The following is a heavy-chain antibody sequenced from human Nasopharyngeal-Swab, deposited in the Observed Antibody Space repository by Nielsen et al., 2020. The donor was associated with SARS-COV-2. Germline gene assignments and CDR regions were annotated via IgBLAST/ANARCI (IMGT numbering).Heavy chain of an antibody. V-gene: IGHV3-64D*06. D-gene: IGHD3-10*01. Sequence: GGSLRLSCSASGFTFSRYAMHWVRQAPGKGLEYVSAISSNGGSTYYADSVKGRFTISRDNSKNTLYLQMSSLRAEDTAVYYCVKEGRFGELNYWGQGTLVTVSS. CDR3: VKEGRFGELNY. J-gene: IGHJ4*02. CDR2: ISSNGGST. CDR1: GFTFSRYA.